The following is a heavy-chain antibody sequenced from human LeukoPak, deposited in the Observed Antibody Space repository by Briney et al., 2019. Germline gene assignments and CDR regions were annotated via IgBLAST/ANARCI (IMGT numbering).Heavy chain of an antibody. D-gene: IGHD3-10*01. V-gene: IGHV4-34*01. Sequence: KSSETLSLTCAVYGGSFSGYYWSWIRQPPGKGLEWIGEINHSGSTNYNPSLKSRVTISVDTSKNQFSLKLSSVTAADTAVYYCASRVLLWFGEFTDYWGQGTLVTVSS. CDR2: INHSGST. CDR1: GGSFSGYY. CDR3: ASRVLLWFGEFTDY. J-gene: IGHJ4*02.